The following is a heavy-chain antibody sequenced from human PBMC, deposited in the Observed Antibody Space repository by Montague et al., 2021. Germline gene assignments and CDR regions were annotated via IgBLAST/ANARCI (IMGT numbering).Heavy chain of an antibody. Sequence: SETLSLTCSVSGGSITGYYWSWIRLPPGKGLEWMCYVYSSGSTSYNPSLKSRVIISVESAKNQISLTLNSATAADTAVYYCARGHGYDSSWFYWGQGTLIFVSS. CDR1: GGSITGYY. CDR2: VYSSGST. J-gene: IGHJ4*02. D-gene: IGHD6-13*01. V-gene: IGHV4-59*12. CDR3: ARGHGYDSSWFY.